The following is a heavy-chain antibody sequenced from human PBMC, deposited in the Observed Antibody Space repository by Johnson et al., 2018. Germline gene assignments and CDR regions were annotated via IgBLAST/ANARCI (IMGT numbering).Heavy chain of an antibody. CDR1: GFIFSNYG. Sequence: VQLLESGGGVVQPGRSLRLSCAASGFIFSNYGMHWVRQAPGKGLEWVAVISYEGNNKYYADSVKGRFTISRDNSENTFYLQMNSLRTDDTAVYYCAKDDYAAGSYDPPNAFDLWGQGTMVTVSS. CDR2: ISYEGNNK. CDR3: AKDDYAAGSYDPPNAFDL. V-gene: IGHV3-30*18. J-gene: IGHJ3*01. D-gene: IGHD3-10*01.